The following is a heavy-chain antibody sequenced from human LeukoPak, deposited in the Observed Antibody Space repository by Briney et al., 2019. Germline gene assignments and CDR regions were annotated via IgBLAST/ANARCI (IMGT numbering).Heavy chain of an antibody. CDR3: ARVIRYYYGSGSYYNLDY. D-gene: IGHD3-10*01. CDR2: VNHSGST. CDR1: GGSFSGYY. J-gene: IGHJ4*02. Sequence: PSETLSRTCAVYGGSFSGYYWSWIRQPPGKGLEWIGEVNHSGSTNYNPSLKSRVTISVDTSKNQFSLKLSSVTAADTAVYYCARVIRYYYGSGSYYNLDYWGQGTLVTVSS. V-gene: IGHV4-34*01.